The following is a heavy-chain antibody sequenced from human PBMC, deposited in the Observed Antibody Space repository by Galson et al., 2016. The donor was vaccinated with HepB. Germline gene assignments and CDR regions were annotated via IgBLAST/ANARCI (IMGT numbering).Heavy chain of an antibody. V-gene: IGHV2-5*01. Sequence: PALVKPTQTLTPTCTFSGFALSTSGESVGWTRQPPGKALEWLALIYWNDDKRYSPSLRSRLTITKDTSKNQVVLTMTNMDPVDTATYYCAHRRSGYCNSISCLYFDYWGQGALVTVSS. CDR2: IYWNDDK. J-gene: IGHJ4*02. D-gene: IGHD2-2*01. CDR1: GFALSTSGES. CDR3: AHRRSGYCNSISCLYFDY.